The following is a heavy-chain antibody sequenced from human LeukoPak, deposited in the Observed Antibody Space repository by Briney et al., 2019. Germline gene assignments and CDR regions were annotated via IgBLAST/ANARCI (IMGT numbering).Heavy chain of an antibody. D-gene: IGHD2-15*01. CDR2: INHRGST. CDR3: AREVANLDS. J-gene: IGHJ4*02. CDR1: GGSFSGYY. Sequence: PAATLSLTCAVYGGSFSGYYWTWIRQPPGKGLEWIGEINHRGSTNYNPSLKSRVTISVDTSKNQFSLKLSSVTAADTAVYYCAREVANLDSWGQGTLVSVSS. V-gene: IGHV4-34*01.